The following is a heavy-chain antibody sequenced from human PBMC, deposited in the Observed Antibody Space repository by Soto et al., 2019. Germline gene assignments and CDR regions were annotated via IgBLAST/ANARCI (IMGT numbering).Heavy chain of an antibody. V-gene: IGHV3-30*18. J-gene: IGHJ4*02. CDR1: GFTFSSYG. D-gene: IGHD3-3*01. Sequence: GGSLRLSCAASGFTFSSYGMHWVRQAPGKGLEWVAVISYDGSNKYYADSVKGRFTISRDNSKNTRYLQMNSLRAEDTAVYYCAKDGGGDFWSGPLDYWGQGTLVTVSS. CDR2: ISYDGSNK. CDR3: AKDGGGDFWSGPLDY.